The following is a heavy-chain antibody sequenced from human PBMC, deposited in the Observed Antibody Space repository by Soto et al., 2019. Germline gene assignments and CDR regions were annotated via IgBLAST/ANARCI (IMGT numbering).Heavy chain of an antibody. CDR2: IYYSGST. Sequence: QVQLQESGPGLVKPSETLSLTCTVSGGSISSYYWSWIRQPPGKGLEWIGYIYYSGSTYYNPSLKSRVTISVDTSKNQFSLKLSSVTAADTAVYYCARLYGSGSYSPYYYGMDVWGQGTTVTVSS. J-gene: IGHJ6*02. V-gene: IGHV4-59*12. CDR3: ARLYGSGSYSPYYYGMDV. CDR1: GGSISSYY. D-gene: IGHD3-10*01.